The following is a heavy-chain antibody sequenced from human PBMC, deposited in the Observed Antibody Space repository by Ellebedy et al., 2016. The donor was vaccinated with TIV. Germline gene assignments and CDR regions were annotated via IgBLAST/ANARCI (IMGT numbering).Heavy chain of an antibody. CDR1: GFNFSAYA. V-gene: IGHV3-30-3*01. CDR2: ISYDGSNK. Sequence: GESLKISCAASGFNFSAYAMHWVRQAPGKGLEWVSLISYDGSNKYYADSVKGRFTISRDNSKNTLYLQMNSLRAEDTAVYYCADLDYWGQGTLATVSS. CDR3: ADLDY. J-gene: IGHJ4*02.